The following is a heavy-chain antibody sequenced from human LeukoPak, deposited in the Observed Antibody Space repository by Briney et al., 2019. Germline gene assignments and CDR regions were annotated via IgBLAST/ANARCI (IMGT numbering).Heavy chain of an antibody. J-gene: IGHJ5*02. CDR3: ARAITRGYCSGGSCYSGFDP. Sequence: GGSLRLSCAASGFTFSSYSMNWVRQAPGKGLEWVSSISSSSSYIYYADSVKGRFTISRDNAKNSLYLQMNSLRAEDTAVYYCARAITRGYCSGGSCYSGFDPWGQGTLVTVSS. CDR2: ISSSSSYI. CDR1: GFTFSSYS. D-gene: IGHD2-15*01. V-gene: IGHV3-21*01.